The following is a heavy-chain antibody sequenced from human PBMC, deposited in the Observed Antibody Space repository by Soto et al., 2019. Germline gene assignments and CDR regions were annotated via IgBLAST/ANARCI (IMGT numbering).Heavy chain of an antibody. J-gene: IGHJ6*03. CDR2: IYNSGST. CDR3: AREMGYCTSTSCHAGPLYYYMDV. V-gene: IGHV4-59*01. CDR1: GGSISSYH. Sequence: QVQLQESGPGLVKPSETLSLTCTVPGGSISSYHWSWIRQPPGKGLEWIGEIYNSGSTNYNPSLKSRVTMSVDTSKNQFALKLSSVAAADTAVYYCAREMGYCTSTSCHAGPLYYYMDVWGKGTTVTVSS. D-gene: IGHD2-2*01.